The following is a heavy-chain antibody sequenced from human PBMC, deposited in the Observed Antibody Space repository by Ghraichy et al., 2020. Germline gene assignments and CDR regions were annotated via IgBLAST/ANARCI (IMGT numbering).Heavy chain of an antibody. CDR1: GFIFSSYA. J-gene: IGHJ6*02. Sequence: GGSLRLSCAASGFIFSSYAMSWVRQAPGKGLEWVSGISGSGGDTYYADSVKGRFTISRDNSKNTLHLQMNSLRAEDTAVYYCAKGIAAGTSTISYFYDGMDVWGQGTTVTVSS. V-gene: IGHV3-23*01. D-gene: IGHD6-13*01. CDR2: ISGSGGDT. CDR3: AKGIAAGTSTISYFYDGMDV.